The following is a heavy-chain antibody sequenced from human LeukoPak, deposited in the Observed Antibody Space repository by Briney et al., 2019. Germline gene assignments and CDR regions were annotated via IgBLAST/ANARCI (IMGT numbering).Heavy chain of an antibody. D-gene: IGHD4-17*01. CDR2: IRYDGSNK. J-gene: IGHJ4*02. CDR3: AKDRGPYGEIAIYFDY. Sequence: PGGSLRLSCAASGFTFSSYGMHWVRQAPGKGLEWVAFIRYDGSNKYYADSVKGRFTISRDNSKNTLYLQMNSLRAEDTAVYYCAKDRGPYGEIAIYFDYWGQGTLVTVSS. V-gene: IGHV3-30*02. CDR1: GFTFSSYG.